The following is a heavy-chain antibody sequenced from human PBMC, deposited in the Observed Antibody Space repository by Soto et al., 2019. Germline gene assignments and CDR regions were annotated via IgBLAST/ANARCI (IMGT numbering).Heavy chain of an antibody. CDR2: IYYSGST. Sequence: PSETLSLTCTVSGGSISSGDYYWSWIRQPPGKGLEWIGYIYYSGSTYYNPSLKSRVTISVDTSKNQFSLKLSSVTAADTAVYYCARVKRGTMIVVVRAAFDIWGQVKMVTVS. D-gene: IGHD3-22*01. J-gene: IGHJ3*02. CDR3: ARVKRGTMIVVVRAAFDI. CDR1: GGSISSGDYY. V-gene: IGHV4-30-4*01.